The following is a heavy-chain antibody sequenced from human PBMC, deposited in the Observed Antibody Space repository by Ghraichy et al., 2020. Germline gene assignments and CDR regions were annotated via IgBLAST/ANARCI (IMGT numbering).Heavy chain of an antibody. CDR2: MNRVGSR. CDR1: GGSFSIYF. V-gene: IGHV4-34*01. J-gene: IGHJ5*02. D-gene: IGHD3-22*01. Sequence: SETLSLTCEVSGGSFSIYFWTWIRQSPGKGLEWIGEMNRVGSRYYNPSLKGRVTISLDTSKNQFHLTLTSVTAADTAMYYCARRAVFNSSGYRPNNWFDPWGQGTLVTVSS. CDR3: ARRAVFNSSGYRPNNWFDP.